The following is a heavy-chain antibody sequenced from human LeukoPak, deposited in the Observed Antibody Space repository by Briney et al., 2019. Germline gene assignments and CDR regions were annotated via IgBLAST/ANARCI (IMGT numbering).Heavy chain of an antibody. D-gene: IGHD5-18*01. V-gene: IGHV3-23*01. J-gene: IGHJ4*02. CDR3: AKDVLGYSYGYFGY. Sequence: GGPLRLSCAASGFTFSSYAMSWVRQAPGKGLEWVSAISGSGGSTYYADSVKGRFTISRDNSKNTLYLQMNSLRAEDTAVYYCAKDVLGYSYGYFGYWGQGTLVTVSS. CDR1: GFTFSSYA. CDR2: ISGSGGST.